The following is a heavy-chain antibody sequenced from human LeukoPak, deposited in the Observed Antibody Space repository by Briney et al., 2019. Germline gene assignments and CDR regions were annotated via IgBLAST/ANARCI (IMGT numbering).Heavy chain of an antibody. CDR1: GFTFSNFG. CDR3: ARDDAATYYNLAY. CDR2: IFYDGSRK. Sequence: PGGSLRLSCAASGFTFSNFGFHWARQAPGKRLEWVAVIFYDGSRKFYADSVKGRFTISRDTSKNTLYLQLNSLRAEDTAVYYCARDDAATYYNLAYWGQGTPVTVSS. D-gene: IGHD3-10*01. V-gene: IGHV3-33*01. J-gene: IGHJ4*02.